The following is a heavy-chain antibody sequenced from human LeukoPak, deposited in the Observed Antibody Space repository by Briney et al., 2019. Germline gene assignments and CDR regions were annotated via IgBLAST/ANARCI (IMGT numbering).Heavy chain of an antibody. V-gene: IGHV1-2*02. CDR1: GYTFTSYD. CDR2: INPNSGGT. D-gene: IGHD3-22*01. Sequence: ASVKVSCKASGYTFTSYDINWVRQATGQGLEWMGWINPNSGGTNYAQKFQGRVTMTRDTSISTAYMELSRLRSDDTAVYYCARVKGWDSSGYYGNFDYWGQGTLVTVSS. J-gene: IGHJ4*02. CDR3: ARVKGWDSSGYYGNFDY.